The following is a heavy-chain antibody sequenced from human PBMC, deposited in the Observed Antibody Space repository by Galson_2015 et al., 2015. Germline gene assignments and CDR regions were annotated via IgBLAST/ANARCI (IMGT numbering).Heavy chain of an antibody. CDR1: GFTFDDYA. CDR2: ISWNSGSI. V-gene: IGHV3-9*01. Sequence: SLRLSCAASGFTFDDYAMHWVRQPPGKGLEWVSGISWNSGSIGYADSVKGRFTISRDNAKNSLYLQMNSLGAEDTAFYYCAKDFDYDIWTGYLDYWGQGTLVTVSS. D-gene: IGHD3-9*01. CDR3: AKDFDYDIWTGYLDY. J-gene: IGHJ4*02.